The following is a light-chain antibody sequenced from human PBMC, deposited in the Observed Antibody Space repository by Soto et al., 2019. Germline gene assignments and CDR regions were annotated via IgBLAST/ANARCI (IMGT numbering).Light chain of an antibody. CDR2: DVT. J-gene: IGLJ1*01. Sequence: QSVLTQPRSVSGSPGQSVTIACTGTSSDLGRYDYVSWYQQHPGEAPKLVVYDVTKRPSGVPDRFSGSKSGNTASLTISGLQAEDEADYYCCSYAGIYSYVFGTGTKLTVL. V-gene: IGLV2-11*01. CDR1: SSDLGRYDY. CDR3: CSYAGIYSYV.